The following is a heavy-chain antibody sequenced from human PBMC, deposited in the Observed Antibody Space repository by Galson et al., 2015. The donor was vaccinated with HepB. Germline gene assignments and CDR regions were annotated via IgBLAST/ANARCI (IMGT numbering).Heavy chain of an antibody. Sequence: SVKVSCKASGYTFANYAMHWVRQAPGQRLEWMGWIHAGNGNTKYSQKFQGRVTITRDTSASTAYMELSSLRSEDTAVYYCARGLHYYDSSGYYFPFDYWGQGTLVTVSS. D-gene: IGHD3-22*01. CDR2: IHAGNGNT. CDR3: ARGLHYYDSSGYYFPFDY. V-gene: IGHV1-3*01. J-gene: IGHJ4*02. CDR1: GYTFANYA.